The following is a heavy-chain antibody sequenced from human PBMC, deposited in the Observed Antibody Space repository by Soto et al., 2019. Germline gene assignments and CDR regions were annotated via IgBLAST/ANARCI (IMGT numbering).Heavy chain of an antibody. D-gene: IGHD1-20*01. CDR2: VYHTGNT. Sequence: SETLSLTCTVSGVSITPYYWTWIRHPPGKGLEWIRYVYHTGNTYYNPSLKSRVTISLDTSKNQVSLRLKSVTAADTAVYYCAREQYNWKLWGQGTLVTVSS. CDR3: AREQYNWKL. CDR1: GVSITPYY. V-gene: IGHV4-59*01. J-gene: IGHJ4*02.